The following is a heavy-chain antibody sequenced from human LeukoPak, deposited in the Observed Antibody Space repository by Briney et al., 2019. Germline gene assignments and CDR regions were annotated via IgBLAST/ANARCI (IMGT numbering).Heavy chain of an antibody. CDR2: ISSSSSTI. CDR3: AREAHDYGDLNRFDY. V-gene: IGHV3-48*01. D-gene: IGHD4-17*01. CDR1: GFTFSSYS. J-gene: IGHJ4*02. Sequence: GGSLRLSCAASGFTFSSYSMNWVRQAPGKGLEWVSYISSSSSTIYYADSVKGRFTISRDNAKNSLYLQMNNLRAEDTAVYYCAREAHDYGDLNRFDYWGQGTLVTVSS.